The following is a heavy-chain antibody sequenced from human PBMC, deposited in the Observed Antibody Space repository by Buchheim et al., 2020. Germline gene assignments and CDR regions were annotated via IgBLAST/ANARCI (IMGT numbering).Heavy chain of an antibody. D-gene: IGHD3-16*01. CDR1: GITLSPYE. CDR2: ISSSGTTI. CDR3: ARSNLGDYPPYYLDA. J-gene: IGHJ4*02. V-gene: IGHV3-48*03. Sequence: EVQLVESRGGLVQPGGSLRLSCAASGITLSPYEMNWVRQAPGKGLAWLSFISSSGTTIYNADSVKGRFPIPSHNAKNSLFLPMNSLRAEDTAVYYCARSNLGDYPPYYLDAWGQGTL.